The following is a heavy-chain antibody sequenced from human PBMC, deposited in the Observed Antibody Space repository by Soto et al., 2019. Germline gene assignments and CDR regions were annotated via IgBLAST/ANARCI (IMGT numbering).Heavy chain of an antibody. Sequence: EVQLVESGGGLVQPGGSLRLSCVASGFTFNSYWMNWVRQAPGKGLEWVADIKQEGSEKHYVDSVMGRFTISRDNVKTSLYLQMNSLRAEDTALYYCTRRDYGDSWGHGTLVTVSS. CDR1: GFTFNSYW. J-gene: IGHJ5*01. D-gene: IGHD4-17*01. V-gene: IGHV3-7*01. CDR2: IKQEGSEK. CDR3: TRRDYGDS.